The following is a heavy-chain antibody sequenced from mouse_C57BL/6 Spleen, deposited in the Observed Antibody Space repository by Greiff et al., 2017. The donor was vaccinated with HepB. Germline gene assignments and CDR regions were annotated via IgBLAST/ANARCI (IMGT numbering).Heavy chain of an antibody. D-gene: IGHD2-1*01. Sequence: VQLQQSGPELVKPGASVKISCKASGYTFTDYYMNWVKQSHGKSLEWIGDINPNNGGTSYNQKFKGKATLTVDKSSSTAYMELRSLTSEDSAVYYCAHYGNRGYFDVWGTGTTVTVSS. CDR3: AHYGNRGYFDV. J-gene: IGHJ1*03. V-gene: IGHV1-26*01. CDR2: INPNNGGT. CDR1: GYTFTDYY.